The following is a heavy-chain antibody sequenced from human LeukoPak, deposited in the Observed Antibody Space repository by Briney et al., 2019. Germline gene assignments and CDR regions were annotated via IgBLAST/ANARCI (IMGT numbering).Heavy chain of an antibody. Sequence: EASVKVSCKASGYTFTGYYMHWVRQAPGQGLEWMGWINPKSGGTNYAQKFQGRVTMTRDTSISTAYMELSRLRFDDTAVYYCAPTTAWDFYYFDYWGQGTLVTVSS. D-gene: IGHD3-3*01. CDR1: GYTFTGYY. J-gene: IGHJ4*02. CDR2: INPKSGGT. V-gene: IGHV1-2*02. CDR3: APTTAWDFYYFDY.